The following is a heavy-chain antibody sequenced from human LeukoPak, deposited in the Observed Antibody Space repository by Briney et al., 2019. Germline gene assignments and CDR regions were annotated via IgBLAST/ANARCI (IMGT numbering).Heavy chain of an antibody. CDR3: AKWVRIAARPGYYYYMDV. CDR2: ISGSGGST. V-gene: IGHV3-23*01. CDR1: GFTFSSYA. J-gene: IGHJ6*03. Sequence: GGSLRLSCAASGFTFSSYAMSWVRQAPGKGLEWVSAISGSGGSTYYADSVKGRFTISRDNSKNTLYLQMNSLRAEDTAVYYCAKWVRIAARPGYYYYMDVWGKGTTVTVSS. D-gene: IGHD6-6*01.